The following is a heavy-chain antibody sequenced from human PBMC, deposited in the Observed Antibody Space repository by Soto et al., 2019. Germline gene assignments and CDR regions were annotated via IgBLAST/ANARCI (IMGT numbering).Heavy chain of an antibody. CDR1: GYTFTSNY. V-gene: IGHV1-46*01. J-gene: IGHJ5*02. CDR3: ITAAGTTTHPIWFDP. CDR2: INPRGGST. Sequence: ASAKVTSKAPGYTFTSNYMHSVRQAPKQGLEWMGIINPRGGSTSYAQKFQGRVTMTRDTSTSTVYMELSSLRSEDTAVYFCITAAGTTTHPIWFDPWGQGPLVTVSS. D-gene: IGHD6-13*01.